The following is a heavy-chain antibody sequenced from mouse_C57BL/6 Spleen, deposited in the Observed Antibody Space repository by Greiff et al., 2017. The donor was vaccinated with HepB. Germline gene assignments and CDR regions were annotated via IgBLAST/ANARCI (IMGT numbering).Heavy chain of an antibody. D-gene: IGHD2-3*01. CDR2: IDPETGGT. V-gene: IGHV1-15*01. J-gene: IGHJ2*01. CDR3: TRKNLCPDY. Sequence: VKLVESGAELVRPGASVTLSCKASGYTFTDYEMHWVKQTPVHGLEWIGAIDPETGGTAYNQKFKGKAILTADKSSSTAYMELRSLTSEDSAVYYCTRKNLCPDYWGQGTTLTVSS. CDR1: GYTFTDYE.